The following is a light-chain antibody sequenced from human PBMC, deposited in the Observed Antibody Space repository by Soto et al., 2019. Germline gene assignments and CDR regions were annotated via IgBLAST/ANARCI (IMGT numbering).Light chain of an antibody. Sequence: QSALTQPASVSGSPGQSITISCTGTSSDAGGYNYVCWYQQHPGKAPKLMIYDCSNRPLGVSNRFSGSKSGITASLTSSGLQAGDEADYYCISYTSSSTLEVFGGGTKLTVL. CDR1: SSDAGGYNY. CDR2: DCS. CDR3: ISYTSSSTLEV. V-gene: IGLV2-14*01. J-gene: IGLJ2*01.